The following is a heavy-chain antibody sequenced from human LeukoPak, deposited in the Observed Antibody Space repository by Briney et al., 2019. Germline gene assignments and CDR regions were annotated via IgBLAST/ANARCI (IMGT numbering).Heavy chain of an antibody. V-gene: IGHV4-39*01. CDR2: IYYSGST. CDR1: GGSISSSSYY. J-gene: IGHJ4*02. Sequence: SETLSLTCTVSGGSISSSSYYWGWIRQPPGKGLEWIGSIYYSGSTYYNPSLKSRVTISVDTSKNQFSLKLSSVTAADTAVYYCARGSSYGTPSDFDYWGQGTLVTVSS. CDR3: ARGSSYGTPSDFDY. D-gene: IGHD5-18*01.